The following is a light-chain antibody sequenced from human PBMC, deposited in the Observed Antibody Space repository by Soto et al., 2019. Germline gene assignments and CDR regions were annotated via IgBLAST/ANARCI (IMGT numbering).Light chain of an antibody. Sequence: EIVLTQSPGTLSLSPWERATLSCRASQSVCSSYLAWYQQKPGQAPRLLIYGASSRATGIPARFSGSGSGTDFTLTISRLEPEDFAVYYCQQNGSSRWTFGQGTKVDI. V-gene: IGKV3-20*01. CDR3: QQNGSSRWT. CDR2: GAS. J-gene: IGKJ1*01. CDR1: QSVCSSY.